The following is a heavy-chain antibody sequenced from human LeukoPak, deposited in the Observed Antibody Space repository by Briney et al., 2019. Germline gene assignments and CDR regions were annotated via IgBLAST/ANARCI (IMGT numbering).Heavy chain of an antibody. J-gene: IGHJ4*02. CDR3: ARGQMVRGGMGGFDY. CDR1: CRSISSYY. Sequence: SQTLSLTYTLSCRSISSYYWGWVRQPAGRGLEWVGRMYTRGGTNYYSSLTTRVTMAVDTSKNQFSLKLSSVTAADTAVYYCARGQMVRGGMGGFDYWGQGTLVTVSS. V-gene: IGHV4-4*07. D-gene: IGHD3-10*01. CDR2: MYTRGGT.